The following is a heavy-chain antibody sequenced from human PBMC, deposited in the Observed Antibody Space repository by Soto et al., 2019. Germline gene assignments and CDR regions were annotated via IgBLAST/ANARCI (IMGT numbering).Heavy chain of an antibody. J-gene: IGHJ4*02. Sequence: SETLSLTCTVSGDSISSGDFYWSWIRQSPGKGLEWLGYIYHSGSAYYNPPLKSRLTISVDTSKNQFSLKLNSVTGADTAVYYCARADGNEAPFDDWGQGTLVTVSS. CDR2: IYHSGSA. D-gene: IGHD1-1*01. V-gene: IGHV4-30-4*01. CDR1: GDSISSGDFY. CDR3: ARADGNEAPFDD.